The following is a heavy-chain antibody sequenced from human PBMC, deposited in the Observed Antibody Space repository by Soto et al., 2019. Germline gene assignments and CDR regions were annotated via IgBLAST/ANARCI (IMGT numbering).Heavy chain of an antibody. CDR1: GGSFSGYY. J-gene: IGHJ3*02. V-gene: IGHV4-34*01. CDR3: ARAPKLPFITTIVVVMRDAFDI. Sequence: SETLSLTCAVYGGSFSGYYWSWIRQPPGKGLEWIGEINHSGSTNYNPSLKSRVTISVDTSKNQFSLKLSSVTAADTAVYYCARAPKLPFITTIVVVMRDAFDIWGQGTMVTVSS. CDR2: INHSGST. D-gene: IGHD3-22*01.